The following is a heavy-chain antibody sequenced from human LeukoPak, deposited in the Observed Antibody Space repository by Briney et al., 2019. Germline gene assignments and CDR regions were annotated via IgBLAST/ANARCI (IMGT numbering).Heavy chain of an antibody. J-gene: IGHJ4*02. D-gene: IGHD3-3*01. CDR1: GGSISSSSYY. Sequence: SETLSLTCTVSGGSISSSSYYWGWIRQPPGKGLEWIGSIYYSGSTYYNPSLKSRVTISVDTSKNQFSLKLSSVTAADTAVYYCARTLDFWSGYYSPYYFDYWGQGTLVTVSS. CDR2: IYYSGST. V-gene: IGHV4-39*01. CDR3: ARTLDFWSGYYSPYYFDY.